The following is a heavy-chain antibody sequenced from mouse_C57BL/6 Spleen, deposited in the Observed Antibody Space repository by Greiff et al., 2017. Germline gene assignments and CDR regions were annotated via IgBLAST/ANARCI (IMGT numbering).Heavy chain of an antibody. D-gene: IGHD1-1*01. CDR3: ARTDTTVVDWFAY. J-gene: IGHJ1*03. V-gene: IGHV1-64*01. CDR2: IHPNSGST. Sequence: QVQLQQPGAELVKPGASVKLSCKASGYTFTSYWMHWVKQRPGQGLEWIGMIHPNSGSTNYNEKFKSKATLTVDKSSSTAYMQLSSLTSEDSAVYYCARTDTTVVDWFAYWGTGTTVTVSS. CDR1: GYTFTSYW.